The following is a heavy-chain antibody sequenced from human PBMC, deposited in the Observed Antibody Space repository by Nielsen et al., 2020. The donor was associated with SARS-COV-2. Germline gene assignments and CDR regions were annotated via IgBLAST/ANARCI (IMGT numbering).Heavy chain of an antibody. D-gene: IGHD6-13*01. CDR3: ARAGGSSSWYTSNYYYYCMDV. CDR2: IYYSGST. V-gene: IGHV4-59*08. Sequence: WIRQPPGKGLEWIGYIYYSGSTNYNPSLKSRVTISVDTSKNQFSLKLSSVTAADTAVYYCARAGGSSSWYTSNYYYYCMDVWGKGTTVTVS. J-gene: IGHJ6*03.